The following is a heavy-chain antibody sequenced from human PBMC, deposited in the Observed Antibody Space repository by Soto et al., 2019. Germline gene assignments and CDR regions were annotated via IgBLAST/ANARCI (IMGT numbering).Heavy chain of an antibody. CDR2: IYYSGST. V-gene: IGHV4-31*03. CDR1: GGSISSGGYY. CDR3: ARATTWVRGGWFDP. Sequence: QVQLQESGPGLVKPSQTLSLTCTVSGGSISSGGYYWSWIRQHPVKGLEWIGYIYYSGSTYYNPSLKSRVTISVDTSKNQFSLKLSSVTAADTAVYYCARATTWVRGGWFDPWGQGTLVTVSS. J-gene: IGHJ5*02. D-gene: IGHD1-26*01.